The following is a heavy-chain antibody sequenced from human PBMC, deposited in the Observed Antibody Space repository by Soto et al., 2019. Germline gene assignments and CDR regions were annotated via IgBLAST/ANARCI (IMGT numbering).Heavy chain of an antibody. V-gene: IGHV3-66*01. Sequence: EVQVVESGGDLVQPGGSLRLSCAASGFTVSSDYMNWVRQAPGKGLEWVSVIYSDGGRYYADSLKGRFTISRDNSRNMAYLQMNSLRAEDAAVYYCAGDPGDRNGMIVWGQGTTVTVSS. CDR2: IYSDGGR. D-gene: IGHD1-26*01. CDR3: AGDPGDRNGMIV. J-gene: IGHJ6*02. CDR1: GFTVSSDY.